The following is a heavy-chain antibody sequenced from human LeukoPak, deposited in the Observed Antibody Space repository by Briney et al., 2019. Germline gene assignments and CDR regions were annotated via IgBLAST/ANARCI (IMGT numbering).Heavy chain of an antibody. V-gene: IGHV3-30*02. CDR3: ARDYGFWSGYYSPTRGYFGY. Sequence: GGSLRLSCAASGFTFSGSGMHWVRQAPGKGLEWVTFIRYDGSNKYYTDSVKGRFTISRDNSKNTLYLQMDSLRAEDTAVYYCARDYGFWSGYYSPTRGYFGYWGQGTLVTVSS. J-gene: IGHJ4*02. CDR1: GFTFSGSG. D-gene: IGHD3-3*01. CDR2: IRYDGSNK.